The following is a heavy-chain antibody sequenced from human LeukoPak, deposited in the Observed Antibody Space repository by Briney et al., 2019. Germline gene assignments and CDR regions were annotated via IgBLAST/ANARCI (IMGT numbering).Heavy chain of an antibody. CDR3: ATMIVVVPAAISADSLITDY. V-gene: IGHV3-20*04. CDR1: GFTFDDYG. J-gene: IGHJ4*02. D-gene: IGHD2-2*01. CDR2: INWNGGST. Sequence: GGSLRLSCAASGFTFDDYGMSWVRHAPGKGLEWVSGINWNGGSTGYADSVKGRFTISRDNAKNSLYLQMNSLRAEDTALYYCATMIVVVPAAISADSLITDYWGQGTLVTVSS.